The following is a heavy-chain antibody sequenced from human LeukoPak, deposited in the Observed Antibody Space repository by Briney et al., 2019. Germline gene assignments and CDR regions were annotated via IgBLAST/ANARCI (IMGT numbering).Heavy chain of an antibody. Sequence: GGSLRLSCGASGFTFSSFVMSWVRQTPGKGLEWVATITAGGSNTYYADSVKGRFTISRDNSKNTLHLQMNSLRAEDTAVYYCATRGTSATKHIADWGQGTLVSVSS. V-gene: IGHV3-23*01. CDR1: GFTFSSFV. CDR2: ITAGGSNT. J-gene: IGHJ4*02. D-gene: IGHD1-1*01. CDR3: ATRGTSATKHIAD.